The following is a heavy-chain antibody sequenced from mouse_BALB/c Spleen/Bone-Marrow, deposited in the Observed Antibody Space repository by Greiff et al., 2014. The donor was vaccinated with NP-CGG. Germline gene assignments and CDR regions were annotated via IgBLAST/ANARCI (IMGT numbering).Heavy chain of an antibody. CDR2: ISNLAYSI. D-gene: IGHD2-1*01. V-gene: IGHV5-15*02. J-gene: IGHJ4*01. Sequence: EVKLMEPGGGLVQPGGSRKLSCAASGFTFSDYGMAWVRQAPGKGPEWVAFISNLAYSIYYADTVTGRFTISRENAKNTLYLEMSSLRSEDTAMYYCATIYYGNSYAMDYWGQGTSVTVSS. CDR3: ATIYYGNSYAMDY. CDR1: GFTFSDYG.